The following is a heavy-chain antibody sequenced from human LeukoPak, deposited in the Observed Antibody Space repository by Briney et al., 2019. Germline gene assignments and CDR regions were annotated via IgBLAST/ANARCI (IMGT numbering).Heavy chain of an antibody. CDR1: GFTFSSYA. J-gene: IGHJ6*02. D-gene: IGHD3-3*02. CDR3: AVDPISLNYYYGMDV. Sequence: GGSLRLSCAASGFTFSSYAMHWVRQAPGKGLEWVAVISYDGSNKYYADSVKGRFTISRDNSKNTLYLQMNSLRAEDTAVYYCAVDPISLNYYYGMDVWGQGTTVTVSS. V-gene: IGHV3-30-3*01. CDR2: ISYDGSNK.